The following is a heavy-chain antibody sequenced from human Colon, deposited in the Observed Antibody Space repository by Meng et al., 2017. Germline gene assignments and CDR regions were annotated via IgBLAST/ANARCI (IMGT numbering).Heavy chain of an antibody. J-gene: IGHJ4*02. Sequence: QVQRVQSGAEVKKPGASVKVSCKASGYTFTSYGISWVRQAPGQRLEWMGWINLGNGNTKYSQNFQGRVTITRDTSASTAYMELSSLTSEDTAVYYCTSPIYWGQGTLVTVSS. D-gene: IGHD3-9*01. CDR1: GYTFTSYG. CDR3: TSPIY. V-gene: IGHV1-3*01. CDR2: INLGNGNT.